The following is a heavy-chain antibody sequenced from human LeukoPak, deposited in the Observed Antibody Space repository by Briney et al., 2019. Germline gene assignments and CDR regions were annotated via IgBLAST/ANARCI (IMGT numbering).Heavy chain of an antibody. Sequence: PGGSLRLSCAVSRFTFSSYSMNWVRQAPGKGLEWVSSISSSSSYIYYADSVKGRFTISRDNAKNLLYLQMNSLRAEDTAVYYCARDLGRFDIVVDPTDPWGQGTLVTVSS. CDR2: ISSSSSYI. CDR1: RFTFSSYS. CDR3: ARDLGRFDIVVDPTDP. J-gene: IGHJ5*02. D-gene: IGHD2-2*01. V-gene: IGHV3-21*01.